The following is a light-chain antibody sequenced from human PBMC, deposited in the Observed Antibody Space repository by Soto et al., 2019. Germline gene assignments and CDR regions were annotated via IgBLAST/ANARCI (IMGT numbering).Light chain of an antibody. V-gene: IGKV1-33*01. CDR1: QDISNY. J-gene: IGKJ1*01. Sequence: DIQMTQSPSSLSASVGDRVTITCQASQDISNYLNWYQQKPGKAPKLLIYDASNLETGVPSRFSGSGSGTDFTFTISSLQPEDSATYYCQQYDNPTWTFGQGTKVEIK. CDR2: DAS. CDR3: QQYDNPTWT.